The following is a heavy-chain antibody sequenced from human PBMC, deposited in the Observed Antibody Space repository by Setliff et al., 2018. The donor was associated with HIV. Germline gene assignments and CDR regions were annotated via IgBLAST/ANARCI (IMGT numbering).Heavy chain of an antibody. CDR1: GVSISDYY. D-gene: IGHD5-12*01. Sequence: SETLSLTCSVSGVSISDYYWNWIRQPPGKGLEWIGYMDNRGNTNYNPSLTSRVTISVDTSKNHLFLKLTSVTTADTAVYFCAKSSPSIGYITDCWGQGAPVTVSS. V-gene: IGHV4-59*01. J-gene: IGHJ4*02. CDR3: AKSSPSIGYITDC. CDR2: MDNRGNT.